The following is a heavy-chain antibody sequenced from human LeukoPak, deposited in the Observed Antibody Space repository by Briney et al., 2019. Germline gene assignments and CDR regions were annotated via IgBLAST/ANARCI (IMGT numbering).Heavy chain of an antibody. CDR3: ARETGIGYCSSTSCHFDF. Sequence: GRSLRLSCAGSGFTFSSYSMNWVRQAPGKGLEWVSSISGSSSYIYYADSVKGRFTIFRDNAKNSLFLQMNSLRAEDTAVYYCARETGIGYCSSTSCHFDFWGQGTLVTVSS. CDR2: ISGSSSYI. CDR1: GFTFSSYS. D-gene: IGHD2-2*01. J-gene: IGHJ4*02. V-gene: IGHV3-21*01.